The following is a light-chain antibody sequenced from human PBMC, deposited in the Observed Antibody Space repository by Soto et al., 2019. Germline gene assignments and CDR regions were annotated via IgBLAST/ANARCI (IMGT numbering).Light chain of an antibody. Sequence: IVLTQSPGTLSLSPGERATLSCGASQSVTNNFLAWYQQKPGQAPRLLIYGASSRATGVPDRFSGSGSGKAFNLTISRLEPEDFAVYYCQQYGTPLFTFGPGTKVDIK. V-gene: IGKV3-20*01. J-gene: IGKJ3*01. CDR1: QSVTNNF. CDR2: GAS. CDR3: QQYGTPLFT.